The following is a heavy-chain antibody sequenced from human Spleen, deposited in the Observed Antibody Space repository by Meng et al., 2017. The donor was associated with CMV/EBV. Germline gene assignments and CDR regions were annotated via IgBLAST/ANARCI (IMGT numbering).Heavy chain of an antibody. CDR3: AKESEIAARLNYYGMDV. CDR1: GFSFSDYY. J-gene: IGHJ6*02. D-gene: IGHD6-6*01. V-gene: IGHV3-11*04. CDR2: ISSSGSIK. Sequence: GGSLKISCAASGFSFSDYYMIWIRQAPGKELEWVSYISSSGSIKYHADSVKDRFTISRDNANNSLYLQMNSLRAEDTAVYYCAKESEIAARLNYYGMDVWGQGTTVTVSS.